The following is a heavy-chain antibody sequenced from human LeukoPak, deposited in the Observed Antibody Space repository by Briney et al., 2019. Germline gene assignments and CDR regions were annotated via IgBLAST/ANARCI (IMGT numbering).Heavy chain of an antibody. D-gene: IGHD3-3*01. Sequence: GASVKVSCKASGYTFTSYGISWVRQAPGQGLEWMGWISAYNGNTNYAQKLQGRVTMTTDTSTSTAYMELRSLRSDDTAVYYCARDSYYDFWSGYYRSRFNWFDPWGQGTLVTVPS. CDR2: ISAYNGNT. J-gene: IGHJ5*02. CDR1: GYTFTSYG. CDR3: ARDSYYDFWSGYYRSRFNWFDP. V-gene: IGHV1-18*01.